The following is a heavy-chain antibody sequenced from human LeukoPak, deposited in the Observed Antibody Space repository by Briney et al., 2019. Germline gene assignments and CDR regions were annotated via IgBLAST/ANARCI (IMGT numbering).Heavy chain of an antibody. CDR1: GGSISSYY. V-gene: IGHV4-4*07. CDR3: ARGYGDIEY. Sequence: SETLSLTCTVSGGSISSYYWSWIRQPAGKGLEWIGRIYASGSTNANPSLKGRVTMSVATSKNQFSLRLTSVTAADRAVYYCARGYGDIEYWGQGILVTVSS. CDR2: IYASGST. D-gene: IGHD4-17*01. J-gene: IGHJ4*02.